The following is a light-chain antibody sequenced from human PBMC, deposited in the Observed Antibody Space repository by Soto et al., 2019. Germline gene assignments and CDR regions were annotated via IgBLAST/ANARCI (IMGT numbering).Light chain of an antibody. J-gene: IGKJ3*01. CDR3: QQYYSYPPL. CDR2: AAS. CDR1: QGISSW. V-gene: IGKV1-5*01. Sequence: DIQMTQSPSTLSASLGDRVTITCRASQGISSWLAWYQQKPGKAPKLLIYAASTLQSGVPSRFSGSGSGTDFTLTISCLQSEDFATYYCQQYYSYPPLFGPGTKVDIK.